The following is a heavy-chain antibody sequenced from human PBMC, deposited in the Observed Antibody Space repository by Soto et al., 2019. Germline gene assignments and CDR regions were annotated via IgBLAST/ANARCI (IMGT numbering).Heavy chain of an antibody. D-gene: IGHD4-17*01. CDR1: GYTFTSYY. CDR2: INPSGGST. J-gene: IGHJ1*01. CDR3: ARDAGFDDYGDLGKAEYFQH. V-gene: IGHV1-46*03. Sequence: GASVKVSCKASGYTFTSYYMHWVRQAPGQGLEWMGIINPSGGSTSYAQKFQGRVTMTRDTSTSTVYMELSSLRSEDTAVYYCARDAGFDDYGDLGKAEYFQHWGQGTLVTV.